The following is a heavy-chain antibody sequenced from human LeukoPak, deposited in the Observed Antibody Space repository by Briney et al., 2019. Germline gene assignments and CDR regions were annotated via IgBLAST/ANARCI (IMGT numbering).Heavy chain of an antibody. CDR2: INHSGST. D-gene: IGHD3-22*01. CDR1: GGSFSGYY. J-gene: IGHJ4*02. CDR3: ARGQGEDSSGYYPYYFDY. Sequence: PSETLSLTCAVYGGSFSGYYWSWIRLPPGKGLEWIGEINHSGSTNYNPSLKSRVTISVDTSKNQFSLKLSSVTAADTAVYYCARGQGEDSSGYYPYYFDYWGQGTLVTVSS. V-gene: IGHV4-34*01.